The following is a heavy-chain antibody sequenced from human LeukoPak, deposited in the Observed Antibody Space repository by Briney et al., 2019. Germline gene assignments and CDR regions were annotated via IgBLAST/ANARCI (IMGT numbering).Heavy chain of an antibody. J-gene: IGHJ4*02. D-gene: IGHD3-16*02. CDR1: GGSISSYY. Sequence: PSETLSLTCTVSGGSISSYYWSWIRQPAGKGLEWIGRIYTSGSTNYNPSLKSRVTMSVDTSKNQFSLKLSSVTAADTAVYYCASAITFGGVIVKDYWGQGTLVTVSS. CDR2: IYTSGST. CDR3: ASAITFGGVIVKDY. V-gene: IGHV4-4*07.